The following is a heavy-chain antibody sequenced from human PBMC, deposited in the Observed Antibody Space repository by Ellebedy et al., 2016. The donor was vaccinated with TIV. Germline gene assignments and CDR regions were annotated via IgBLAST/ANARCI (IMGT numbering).Heavy chain of an antibody. CDR3: AKDSSSWYVNWFDS. CDR2: IRYDGSNK. J-gene: IGHJ5*01. D-gene: IGHD6-13*01. CDR1: GFTFSSYG. V-gene: IGHV3-30*02. Sequence: PGGSLRLSCAASGFTFSSYGMHWVRQAPGKGLEWVAFIRYDGSNKYYADSVKGRFTISRDNSRNTLYLQMNSLRAEDTAVYYCAKDSSSWYVNWFDSWGQGTRVTVSS.